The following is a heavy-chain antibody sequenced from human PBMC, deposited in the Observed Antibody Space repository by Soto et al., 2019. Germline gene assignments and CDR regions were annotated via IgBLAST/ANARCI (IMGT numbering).Heavy chain of an antibody. CDR3: ARAAIVYYNDFYDY. D-gene: IGHD3-16*01. CDR2: INPNSGGT. CDR1: GYTFTSTW. J-gene: IGHJ4*02. V-gene: IGHV1-2*04. Sequence: GASVKVSCKASGYTFTSTWMHWVRQAPGQGLEWMGWINPNSGGTNYAQKFQGWVTMTRDTSISTAYMELSRLRSDDTAVYYCARAAIVYYNDFYDYWGQGTLVTVSS.